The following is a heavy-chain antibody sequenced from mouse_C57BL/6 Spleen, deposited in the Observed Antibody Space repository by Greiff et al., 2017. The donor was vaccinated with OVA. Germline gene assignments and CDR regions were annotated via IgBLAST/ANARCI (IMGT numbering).Heavy chain of an antibody. Sequence: QVQLKQPGAELVKPGASVKMSCKASGYTFTSYWITWVKQRPGQGLEWIGDIYPGSGSTNYNEKFKSKATLTVDTSSSTAYMQLSSLTSEDSAVYYCARFTTVVDWYFDVWGTGTTVTVSS. CDR3: ARFTTVVDWYFDV. CDR1: GYTFTSYW. CDR2: IYPGSGST. V-gene: IGHV1-55*01. J-gene: IGHJ1*03. D-gene: IGHD1-1*01.